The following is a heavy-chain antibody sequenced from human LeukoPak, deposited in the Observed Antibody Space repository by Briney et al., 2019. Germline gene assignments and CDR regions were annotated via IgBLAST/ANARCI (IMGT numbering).Heavy chain of an antibody. CDR3: ARRYYDYVWGSYRSTHYYFDY. D-gene: IGHD3-16*02. CDR1: GYSFTSYW. J-gene: IGHJ4*02. Sequence: GESLKISCKGSGYSFTSYWIGWVHQMPGKGLEWMGIIYPGDSDTRYSPSFQGQVTISADKSISTAYLQWSSLKASDTAMYYCARRYYDYVWGSYRSTHYYFDYWGQGTLVTVSS. V-gene: IGHV5-51*07. CDR2: IYPGDSDT.